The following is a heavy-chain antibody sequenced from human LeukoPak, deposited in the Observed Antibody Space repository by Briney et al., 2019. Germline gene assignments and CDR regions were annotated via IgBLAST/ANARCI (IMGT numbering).Heavy chain of an antibody. D-gene: IGHD3-10*01. CDR1: GFTFRNNW. Sequence: GGTLRLSCAASGFTFRNNWMSWVRQAPGKGLEWVANIKQDGSKKNYVDSVKGRFTISRDNAKNSLSLQMNSLRVEDAAVYYCARSGYYGSGSYYVLRSYYFDYWGQGTLVTVSS. V-gene: IGHV3-7*01. CDR3: ARSGYYGSGSYYVLRSYYFDY. J-gene: IGHJ4*02. CDR2: IKQDGSKK.